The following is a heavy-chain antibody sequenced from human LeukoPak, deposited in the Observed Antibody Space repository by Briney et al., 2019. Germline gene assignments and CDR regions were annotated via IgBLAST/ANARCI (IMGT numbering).Heavy chain of an antibody. CDR3: ARRDGYDFDY. J-gene: IGHJ4*02. CDR1: GFTFSNYA. CDR2: IYSGGST. V-gene: IGHV3-66*01. D-gene: IGHD5-24*01. Sequence: GGSLRLSCAASGFTFSNYAMHWVRQAPGKRLECVSVIYSGGSTYYADSVKGRFTISRDNSKNTLYLQMNSLSAEDTAVYYCARRDGYDFDYWGQGTLVTVSS.